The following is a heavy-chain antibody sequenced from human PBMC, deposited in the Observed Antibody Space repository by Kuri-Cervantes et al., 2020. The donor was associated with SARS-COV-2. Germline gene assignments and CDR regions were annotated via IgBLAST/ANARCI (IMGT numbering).Heavy chain of an antibody. D-gene: IGHD2-2*01. CDR2: INHSGGT. Sequence: GSLRLSCTTSGFSFRDFGVTWIRQPPGKGLEWIGEINHSGGTKYKASLKGRVSISVDASKNQISLKLTSATAADAAVYYCARGHIGVVPSPFLGLGPHSYYYHMDVWGQGTTVTVSS. CDR3: ARGHIGVVPSPFLGLGPHSYYYHMDV. CDR1: GFSFRDFG. J-gene: IGHJ6*02. V-gene: IGHV4-34*01.